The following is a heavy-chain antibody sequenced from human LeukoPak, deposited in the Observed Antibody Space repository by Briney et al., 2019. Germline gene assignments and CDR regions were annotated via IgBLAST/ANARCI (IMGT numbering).Heavy chain of an antibody. D-gene: IGHD2-21*02. Sequence: GGSLRLSCAASGFTFSRYSINWVRQAPGRGLEWVSSITSSSSYIYYADSVKGRFTISRDNAKNSLYLQMNSLRAEDTAVYYCARTCVVVTAEDAFDIWGQGTMVTVSS. CDR2: ITSSSSYI. J-gene: IGHJ3*02. CDR3: ARTCVVVTAEDAFDI. V-gene: IGHV3-21*01. CDR1: GFTFSRYS.